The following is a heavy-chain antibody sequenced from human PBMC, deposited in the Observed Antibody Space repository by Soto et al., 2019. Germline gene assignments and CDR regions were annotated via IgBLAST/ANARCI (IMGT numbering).Heavy chain of an antibody. Sequence: TCAVSGVSISSGGYTWSWIRQPPGKGLEWIGYIYHSGSTYYNPSLKSRVTISVDRSKNQFSLKLSSVTAADTAVYYCARVASGTFDYWGQGTLVTVSS. J-gene: IGHJ4*02. CDR1: GVSISSGGYT. CDR2: IYHSGST. V-gene: IGHV4-30-2*01. CDR3: ARVASGTFDY. D-gene: IGHD3-10*01.